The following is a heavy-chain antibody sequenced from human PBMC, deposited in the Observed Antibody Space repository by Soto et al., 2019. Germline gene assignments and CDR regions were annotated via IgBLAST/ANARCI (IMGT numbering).Heavy chain of an antibody. J-gene: IGHJ5*02. V-gene: IGHV4-4*07. CDR2: IHTSRST. CDR3: ARDRLAAADSNWFDP. CDR1: GGSISSYY. D-gene: IGHD6-13*01. Sequence: PSETLSPTCTVSGGSISSYYWSWIRQPAGQGLEWIGRIHTSRSTNYNPSLKNRVTMSVDTSKNQFSLKLRSLTAADTAVDYCARDRLAAADSNWFDPWGQGTLVTVSS.